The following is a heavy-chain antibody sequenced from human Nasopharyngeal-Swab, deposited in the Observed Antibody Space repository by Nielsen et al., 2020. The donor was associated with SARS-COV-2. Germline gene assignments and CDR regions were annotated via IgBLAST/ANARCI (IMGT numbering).Heavy chain of an antibody. CDR2: ISSSGSTI. V-gene: IGHV3-48*03. D-gene: IGHD3-22*01. CDR1: GFTFSSYE. CDR3: AREERTPMIVVVIAYAFDI. J-gene: IGHJ3*02. Sequence: LSLTCAASGFTFSSYEMNWVRQAPGKGLEWVSYISSSGSTIYYADSVKGRFTISRDNAKNSLYLQMNSLRAEDTAVYYCAREERTPMIVVVIAYAFDIWGQGTMVTVSS.